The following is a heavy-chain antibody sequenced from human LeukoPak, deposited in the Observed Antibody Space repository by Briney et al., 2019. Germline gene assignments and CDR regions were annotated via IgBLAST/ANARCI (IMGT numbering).Heavy chain of an antibody. J-gene: IGHJ5*02. D-gene: IGHD3-10*01. CDR3: ASLYGSGPKWSDP. Sequence: HPGGSLRLSCAASGFTFSSYAMSWVRQAPGKRLEWVSAISGSGGSTYYADSVKGRFTISRDNAKNSLYLQMNSLRAEDTAVYYCASLYGSGPKWSDPWGQGTLVTVSS. V-gene: IGHV3-23*01. CDR1: GFTFSSYA. CDR2: ISGSGGST.